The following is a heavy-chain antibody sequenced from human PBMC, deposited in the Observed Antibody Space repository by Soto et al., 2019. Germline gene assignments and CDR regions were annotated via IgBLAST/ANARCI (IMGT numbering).Heavy chain of an antibody. D-gene: IGHD2-2*01. CDR1: GASISSRDYY. Sequence: SETLSLTCSVSGASISSRDYYWGWIRQTPGKGLEWIGNIDYNGVTYYNPSLKSRVTVSKDTAKNQFSLKVASVTAADTAIYYCGRVMIGTSRHTDSDYWGQGTQVTVSS. CDR2: IDYNGVT. J-gene: IGHJ4*02. V-gene: IGHV4-39*01. CDR3: GRVMIGTSRHTDSDY.